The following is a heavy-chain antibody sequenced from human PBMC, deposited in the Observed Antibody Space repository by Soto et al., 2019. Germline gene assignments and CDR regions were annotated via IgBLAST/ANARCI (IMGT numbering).Heavy chain of an antibody. J-gene: IGHJ4*02. D-gene: IGHD2-2*01. V-gene: IGHV1-18*01. CDR2: ISPYKGNT. CDR3: ARGRNGLPVDY. CDR1: GYTFTNYV. Sequence: QVQLVQSGAEVKEPGASVKVSCKASGYTFTNYVINWVRQAPGQGLEWMGWISPYKGNTNYAQKLQGRVTLTTDTSTSTAYMELRSLKSDDTAVYYCARGRNGLPVDYWGQGTLVTVSS.